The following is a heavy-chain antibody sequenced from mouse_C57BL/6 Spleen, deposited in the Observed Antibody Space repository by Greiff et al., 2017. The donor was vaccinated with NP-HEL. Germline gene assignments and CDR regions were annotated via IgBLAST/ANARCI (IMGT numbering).Heavy chain of an antibody. J-gene: IGHJ4*01. CDR3: ARRPTVVEAMDY. V-gene: IGHV1-52*01. CDR2: IDPSDSET. Sequence: QVQLKQPGAELVRPGSSVKLSCKASGYTFTSYWMHWVKQRPIQGLEWIGNIDPSDSETHYNQKFKDKATLTVDKSSSTAYMQLNSLTSEDSAVYYCARRPTVVEAMDYWGQGTSVTVSS. D-gene: IGHD1-1*01. CDR1: GYTFTSYW.